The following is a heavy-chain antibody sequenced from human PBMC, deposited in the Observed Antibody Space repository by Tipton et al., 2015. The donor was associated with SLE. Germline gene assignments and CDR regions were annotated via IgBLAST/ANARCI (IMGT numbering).Heavy chain of an antibody. Sequence: TLSLTCTVSGYSISSGYYWGWIRQPPGKGLEWIGSIYHSGSTYYNPSLKSRVTISVDTSKNQFSLKLSSVTAADTAVYYCARRAGNLAARGWFDPWGQGTLVTVSS. CDR3: ARRAGNLAARGWFDP. CDR2: IYHSGST. V-gene: IGHV4-38-2*02. D-gene: IGHD6-6*01. J-gene: IGHJ5*02. CDR1: GYSISSGYY.